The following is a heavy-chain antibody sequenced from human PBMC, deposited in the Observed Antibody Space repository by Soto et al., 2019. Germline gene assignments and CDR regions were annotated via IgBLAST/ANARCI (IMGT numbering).Heavy chain of an antibody. Sequence: QLQLQESGSGLVKSSQTLSLTCAVSDGSISSGGYSWSWIREPPGKGLEWIGYIYHSGSTYYNPSLKSRVTISLDRFKNQFSLKLSSVTAADTAVYYCAREDLSGAFAIWGQGTMVTVSS. J-gene: IGHJ3*02. V-gene: IGHV4-30-2*01. CDR2: IYHSGST. CDR1: DGSISSGGYS. CDR3: AREDLSGAFAI.